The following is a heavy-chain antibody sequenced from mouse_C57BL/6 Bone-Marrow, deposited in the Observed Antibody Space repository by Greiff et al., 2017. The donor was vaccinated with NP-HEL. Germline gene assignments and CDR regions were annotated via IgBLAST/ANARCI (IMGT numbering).Heavy chain of an antibody. CDR3: TTIYYGNRWWYFDV. CDR1: GYTFTDYE. D-gene: IGHD2-1*01. CDR2: IDPETGGT. V-gene: IGHV1-15*01. Sequence: QVQLQQSGAELVRPGASVTLSCKASGYTFTDYEMHWVKQTPVHGLEWIGAIDPETGGTAYNQKFKGKAILTADTSSSTAYMELRSLTSEDSAVYYCTTIYYGNRWWYFDVWGTGTTVTVSS. J-gene: IGHJ1*03.